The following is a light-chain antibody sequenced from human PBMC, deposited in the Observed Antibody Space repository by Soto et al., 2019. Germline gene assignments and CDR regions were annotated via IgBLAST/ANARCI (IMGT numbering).Light chain of an antibody. J-gene: IGLJ2*01. CDR1: SSDVGGYNY. CDR2: DVS. Sequence: QSVLTQPRSVSGSPGQSVTISCTGTSSDVGGYNYVSWYQQHPGKAPKLMIYDVSKRPSGVPDRFSGSKSGNTASLTISWLQAEDEADYYCCSYAGSYTLVVFGGGTKLTVL. CDR3: CSYAGSYTLVV. V-gene: IGLV2-11*01.